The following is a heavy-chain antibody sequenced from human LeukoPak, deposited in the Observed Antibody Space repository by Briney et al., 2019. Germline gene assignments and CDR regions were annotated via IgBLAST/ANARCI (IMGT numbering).Heavy chain of an antibody. Sequence: ASVKVSCKASGGTFGSYVISWVRQAPGQGLEWTGGIIPIFGTAHYAQKFQGRLTITADESTSTVYMEMSSLRSEDTAMYYCAKEGDTALVTGYFDLWGRGTLVTVSA. J-gene: IGHJ2*01. D-gene: IGHD5-18*01. V-gene: IGHV1-69*13. CDR3: AKEGDTALVTGYFDL. CDR1: GGTFGSYV. CDR2: IIPIFGTA.